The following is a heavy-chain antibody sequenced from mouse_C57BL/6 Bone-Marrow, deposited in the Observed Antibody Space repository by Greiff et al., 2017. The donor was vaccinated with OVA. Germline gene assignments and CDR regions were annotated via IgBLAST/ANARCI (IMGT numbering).Heavy chain of an antibody. V-gene: IGHV1-5*01. CDR3: TREDSNAWFAY. CDR1: GYTFTSYW. CDR2: IYPGNSDT. D-gene: IGHD2-5*01. J-gene: IGHJ3*01. Sequence: VQLKESGTVLARPGASVKMSCKPSGYTFTSYWMHWVKQRPGQGLEWIGAIYPGNSDTSYNQKFKGKAKLTAVTSASTAYMELSSLTNEDSAVYYCTREDSNAWFAYWGQGTLVTVSA.